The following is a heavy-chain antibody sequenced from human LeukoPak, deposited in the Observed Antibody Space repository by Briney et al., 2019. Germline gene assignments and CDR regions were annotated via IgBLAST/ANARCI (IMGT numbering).Heavy chain of an antibody. V-gene: IGHV3-15*01. J-gene: IGHJ5*02. CDR3: TTLGTPIVVVPAATNDWFDP. CDR1: GFTFSNAW. D-gene: IGHD2-2*01. Sequence: PGGSLRLSCAASGFTFSNAWMSWVRQAPGKGLEWVGRIKSKTDGGTTDYAAPVKGRFTISRDDSKNTLYLQMNSLKTEDTAVYYCTTLGTPIVVVPAATNDWFDPWGQGTLVTVSS. CDR2: IKSKTDGGTT.